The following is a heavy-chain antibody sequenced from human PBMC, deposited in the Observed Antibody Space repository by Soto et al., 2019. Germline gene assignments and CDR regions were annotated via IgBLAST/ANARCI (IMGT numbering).Heavy chain of an antibody. V-gene: IGHV1-18*01. J-gene: IGHJ4*02. CDR3: ARGWMSEYSGYDYDYYFDY. CDR1: GYTFTSYG. D-gene: IGHD5-12*01. CDR2: ISAYNGNT. Sequence: GASVKVSCKASGYTFTSYGISWVRQAPGQGLEWMGWISAYNGNTNYAQKLQGRVTMTTDTSTSTAYMELKSLRSDDTAVYYCARGWMSEYSGYDYDYYFDYWGQGTLVTVSS.